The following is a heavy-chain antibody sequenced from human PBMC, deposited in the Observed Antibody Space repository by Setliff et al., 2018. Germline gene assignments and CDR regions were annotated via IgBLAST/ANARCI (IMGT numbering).Heavy chain of an antibody. V-gene: IGHV1-18*01. D-gene: IGHD3-22*01. CDR1: GHTSINYG. Sequence: ASVKVSCKAFGHTSINYGISWMRQAPGQGLDWMGWISAYNGNTNYVQKLQGRVTMTTDTSTSTAHMELRSLRSDDTAVYYCARDLDYQYYYDSSGRDAFDIWGQGTMVTVSS. CDR3: ARDLDYQYYYDSSGRDAFDI. CDR2: ISAYNGNT. J-gene: IGHJ3*02.